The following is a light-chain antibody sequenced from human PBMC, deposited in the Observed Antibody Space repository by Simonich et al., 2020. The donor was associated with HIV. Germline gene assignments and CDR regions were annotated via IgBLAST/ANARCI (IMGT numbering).Light chain of an antibody. CDR3: QKYSRAPPLT. CDR2: DAS. J-gene: IGKJ4*01. CDR1: QSVSSY. Sequence: EIVLTQSPAILSLSPGERATLSCRASQSVSSYLAWYQQKPGQAPRLLIYDASNRATGVPARFSGSGSGTDFTLTISSLQPEDVATYYCQKYSRAPPLTFGGGTKVEIK. V-gene: IGKV3-11*01.